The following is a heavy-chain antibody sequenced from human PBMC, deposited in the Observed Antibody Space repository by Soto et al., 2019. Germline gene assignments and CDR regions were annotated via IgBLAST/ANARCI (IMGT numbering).Heavy chain of an antibody. Sequence: EVQLLESGGDLVQPGGSLRLSCAGSGFAFGGYVMGWVRLAPGKGLQWVSTISDSGFNTHSVDSVKGRFTISRDNSKNMLYLEMRSLRAEDTALYYCAKYRDWNSPASDGWGQGTLVTVSS. V-gene: IGHV3-23*01. CDR1: GFAFGGYV. CDR2: ISDSGFNT. CDR3: AKYRDWNSPASDG. J-gene: IGHJ4*02. D-gene: IGHD1-7*01.